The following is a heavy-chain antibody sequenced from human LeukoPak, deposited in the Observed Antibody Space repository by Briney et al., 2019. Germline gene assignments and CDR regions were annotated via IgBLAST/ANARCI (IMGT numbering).Heavy chain of an antibody. CDR3: AREYDSSGYPFDY. J-gene: IGHJ4*02. CDR1: GGSISFYY. CDR2: VYSSGST. Sequence: PSETLSLTCTVSGGSISFYYWSWIRQPAGKGLEWIGRVYSSGSTNYNPSLKSRVTMSVDTSKNQFSLKLTSVTAADTAVNYCAREYDSSGYPFDYWGQGTLVTVSS. V-gene: IGHV4-4*07. D-gene: IGHD3-22*01.